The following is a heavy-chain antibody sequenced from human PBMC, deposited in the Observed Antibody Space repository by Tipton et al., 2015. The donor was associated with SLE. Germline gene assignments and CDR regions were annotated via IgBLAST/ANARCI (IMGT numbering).Heavy chain of an antibody. CDR2: ISYSGST. CDR1: GFTFSSYW. CDR3: ARETVGGWFDP. D-gene: IGHD1-26*01. J-gene: IGHJ5*02. Sequence: LRLSCAASGFTFSSYWMHWIRQPPGKGPEWIGYISYSGSTNYNPALKSRVTISVNTSRNQFSLRLSSVTAADTAVYHCARETVGGWFDPWGQGILVTVSS. V-gene: IGHV4-59*01.